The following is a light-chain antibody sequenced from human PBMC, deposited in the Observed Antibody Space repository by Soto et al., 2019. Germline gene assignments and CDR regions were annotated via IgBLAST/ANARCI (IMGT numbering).Light chain of an antibody. CDR3: QQYCDSHMYT. J-gene: IGKJ2*01. CDR1: QSVSSSH. CDR2: GAS. V-gene: IGKV3-20*01. Sequence: EIVLTQSPGTLSSSPGERATLSCRASQSVSSSHLAWYQQKPGQAPRLLIYGASSRATGIPDRFSGSESGTDFTPTISRLEPDDFAVYFCQQYCDSHMYTFGQGTKLEI.